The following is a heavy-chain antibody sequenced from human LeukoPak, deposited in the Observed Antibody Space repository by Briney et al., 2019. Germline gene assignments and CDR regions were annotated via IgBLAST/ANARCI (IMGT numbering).Heavy chain of an antibody. D-gene: IGHD3-22*01. V-gene: IGHV3-30*02. CDR3: ARDNYYDSSGYYDAFDI. Sequence: GGSLRLSCVASGFSFSDYGMHCVRQAPGEGLEWVAFIRYDGSNTYYADSVKGRFTISRDNSKSTLDLHMNSLRAEDTAVYYCARDNYYDSSGYYDAFDIWGQGTMVTVSS. J-gene: IGHJ3*02. CDR2: IRYDGSNT. CDR1: GFSFSDYG.